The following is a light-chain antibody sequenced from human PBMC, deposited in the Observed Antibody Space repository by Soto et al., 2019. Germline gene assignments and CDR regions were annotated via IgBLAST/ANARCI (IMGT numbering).Light chain of an antibody. CDR2: TAS. Sequence: DIQFTQSPSFLSASVGYRFTITCRASQGISSYLAWYQQKPGKAPKLLISTASTLQSGVPSRFSGSGSGTEFTLTIRSLQPEDFATYYCQQLNNYPRTFGQGTTVDIK. V-gene: IGKV1-9*01. CDR3: QQLNNYPRT. CDR1: QGISSY. J-gene: IGKJ1*01.